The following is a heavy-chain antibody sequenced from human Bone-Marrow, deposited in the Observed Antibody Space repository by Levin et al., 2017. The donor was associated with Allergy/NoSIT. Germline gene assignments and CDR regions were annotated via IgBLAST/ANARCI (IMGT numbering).Heavy chain of an antibody. D-gene: IGHD3-3*01. V-gene: IGHV1-46*01. CDR1: GYTFTSHY. CDR3: ARDPSIFGIFIGLDP. J-gene: IGHJ5*01. CDR2: INPSGGNT. Sequence: PSASVKVSCKASGYTFTSHYIHWVRQAPGRGLEWMGMINPSGGNTAYAQTFQDRVTMTSDTSTSTVYMELNSLRSEDTAIYYCARDPSIFGIFIGLDPWGQGTLVTVSS.